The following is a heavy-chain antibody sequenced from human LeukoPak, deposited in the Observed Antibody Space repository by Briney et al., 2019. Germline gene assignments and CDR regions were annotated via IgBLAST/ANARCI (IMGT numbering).Heavy chain of an antibody. J-gene: IGHJ6*03. V-gene: IGHV3-11*04. Sequence: GGSLRLSCAASGFIFRDYAMSWVRQAPGKGLEWVSYISSSGSTIYYADSVKGRFTISRDNAKNSLYLQMNSLRAEDTAVYYCAVLSGYCSSTSCPPYYYSYYMDVWGKGTTVTVSS. CDR2: ISSSGSTI. CDR3: AVLSGYCSSTSCPPYYYSYYMDV. D-gene: IGHD2-2*03. CDR1: GFIFRDYA.